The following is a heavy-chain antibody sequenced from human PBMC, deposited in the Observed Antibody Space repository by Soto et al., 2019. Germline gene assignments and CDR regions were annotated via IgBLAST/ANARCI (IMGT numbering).Heavy chain of an antibody. CDR1: GGSMRNYF. CDR3: AAGEASSRNLAPYYLDF. Sequence: SGTLSLTCTVSGGSMRNYFWTWIRQPPGKGLEWIGYIHYSGTTSFFPSYNPSLRSRVTISEDTSKNQFSLKLLSVTTADTAVYFCAAGEASSRNLAPYYLDFWGQGTLVTVSS. J-gene: IGHJ4*02. D-gene: IGHD6-13*01. V-gene: IGHV4-59*01. CDR2: IHYSGTT.